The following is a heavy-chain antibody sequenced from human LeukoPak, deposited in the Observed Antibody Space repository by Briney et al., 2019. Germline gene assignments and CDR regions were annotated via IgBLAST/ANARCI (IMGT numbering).Heavy chain of an antibody. CDR3: TKHDYGDYLSGL. CDR2: IKQDGSEK. V-gene: IGHV3-7*05. D-gene: IGHD4-17*01. CDR1: GFTFSSYW. Sequence: GGSLRLSCAASGFTFSSYWVTWVRQAPGKGLEWVANIKQDGSEKHYVDSVKGRFTISRDNAKNSVYLQMNSLRAEDTAVYYCTKHDYGDYLSGLWGQGTLVTVSS. J-gene: IGHJ4*02.